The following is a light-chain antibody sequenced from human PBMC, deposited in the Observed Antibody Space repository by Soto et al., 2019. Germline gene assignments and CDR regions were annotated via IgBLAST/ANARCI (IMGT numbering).Light chain of an antibody. V-gene: IGKV3-15*01. CDR1: QSVSSN. CDR3: QQYNNWPPWT. J-gene: IGKJ1*01. CDR2: GAS. Sequence: EVVMPKSTATLSVSAGERATLSCRASQSVSSNLAWYQQKPGQAPRLLIYGASTRATGIPARFSGSGSGTEFTLTISSLQSEDFAVYSCQQYNNWPPWTFGQGTKVDIK.